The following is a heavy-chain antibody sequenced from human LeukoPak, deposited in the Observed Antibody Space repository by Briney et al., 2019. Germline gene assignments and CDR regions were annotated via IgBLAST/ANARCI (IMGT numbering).Heavy chain of an antibody. CDR2: ISGRGGST. CDR3: AKDETTIPFDY. J-gene: IGHJ4*02. CDR1: GFTFSSYA. Sequence: GGSLRLSCAASGFTFSSYAMSWVRQAPGKGLEWVSGISGRGGSTYYADSVKGRFTISRDNSKNTLYLQMNSLRAQDTAVYYCAKDETTIPFDYWGQGTLVTVSS. V-gene: IGHV3-23*01. D-gene: IGHD5-12*01.